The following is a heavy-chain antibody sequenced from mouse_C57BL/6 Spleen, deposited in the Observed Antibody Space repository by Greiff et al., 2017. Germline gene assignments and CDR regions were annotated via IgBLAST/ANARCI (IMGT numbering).Heavy chain of an antibody. D-gene: IGHD1-1*01. CDR2: IYPGSGST. CDR1: GYTFTSYW. CDR3: ARRITTVVAEDYFDY. Sequence: QVPLQQPGAELVKPGASVKMSCKASGYTFTSYWITWVKQRPGQGLEWIGDIYPGSGSTNYNEKFKSKATLTVDTSSSTAYMQLSSLTSEDSAVYYCARRITTVVAEDYFDYWGQGTTLTVSS. J-gene: IGHJ2*01. V-gene: IGHV1-55*01.